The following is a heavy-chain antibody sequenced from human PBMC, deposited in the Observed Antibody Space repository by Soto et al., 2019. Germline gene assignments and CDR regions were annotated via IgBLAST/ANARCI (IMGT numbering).Heavy chain of an antibody. J-gene: IGHJ5*02. Sequence: PGGSLRLSCAASGFTFSSYWMHWVRQAPGKGLVWVSRINSDGSSTSYADSVKGRFTIPRDNAKNTLYLQMNSLRAEDTAVYYCARDKPRYSYGSGWFDPWGQGTLVTVST. V-gene: IGHV3-74*01. CDR2: INSDGSST. CDR1: GFTFSSYW. D-gene: IGHD5-18*01. CDR3: ARDKPRYSYGSGWFDP.